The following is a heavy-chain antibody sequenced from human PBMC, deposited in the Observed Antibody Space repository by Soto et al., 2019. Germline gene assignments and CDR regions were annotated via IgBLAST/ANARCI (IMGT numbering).Heavy chain of an antibody. CDR1: GGSFSGYY. D-gene: IGHD3-3*01. CDR3: ARAARDFWSGYSYNWFDP. V-gene: IGHV4-34*01. CDR2: INHSGST. Sequence: QVQLQQWGAGLLKPSETLSLTCAVYGGSFSGYYWSWIRQPPGKGLEWIGEINHSGSTNYNPSLKSRVTISVDTSKNQFSLKLSSVTAADTAVYYCARAARDFWSGYSYNWFDPWGQGTLVTVSS. J-gene: IGHJ5*02.